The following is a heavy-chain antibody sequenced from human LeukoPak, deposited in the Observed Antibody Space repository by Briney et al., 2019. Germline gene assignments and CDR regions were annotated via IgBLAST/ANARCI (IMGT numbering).Heavy chain of an antibody. CDR2: IYPGDSHT. CDR1: GYSFTNYW. J-gene: IGHJ6*02. CDR3: AGGPTVYGMDV. D-gene: IGHD2-15*01. V-gene: IGHV5-51*01. Sequence: GESLKISCKDSGYSFTNYWIGWVREIAGKGLEWMGIIYPGDSHTRYSPSFQGQVTISADKSIGTAYLQWSSLKASDTAIYYCAGGPTVYGMDVWGQGTTVTVSS.